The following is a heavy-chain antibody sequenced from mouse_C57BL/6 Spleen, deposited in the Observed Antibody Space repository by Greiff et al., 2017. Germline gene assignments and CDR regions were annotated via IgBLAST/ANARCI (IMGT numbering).Heavy chain of an antibody. CDR3: TRTEATYDYAMDY. CDR1: GYTFTDYE. Sequence: VQLQQSGAELVRPGASVTLSCKASGYTFTDYEMHWVKQTPVHGLEWIGAIDPETGGTAYNQKFKGKAILTAYKSSSTAYMELRSLTSEDSAVYYCTRTEATYDYAMDYWGQGTSVTVSS. D-gene: IGHD2-3*01. CDR2: IDPETGGT. J-gene: IGHJ4*01. V-gene: IGHV1-15*01.